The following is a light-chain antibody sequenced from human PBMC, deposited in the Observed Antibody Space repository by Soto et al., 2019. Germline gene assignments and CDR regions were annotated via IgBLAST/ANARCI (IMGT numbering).Light chain of an antibody. Sequence: DIVMTQSPDSLAVSLGERATINCKSSQSVLYSSNNKNYLAWYQQKPGQPPKLLIYWASTRESGVPDRFSGGGSGTDFTLTISSLQAEDVAVYYSQQYYSTPLTFGGGTKVEIK. V-gene: IGKV4-1*01. CDR1: QSVLYSSNNKNY. CDR2: WAS. CDR3: QQYYSTPLT. J-gene: IGKJ4*01.